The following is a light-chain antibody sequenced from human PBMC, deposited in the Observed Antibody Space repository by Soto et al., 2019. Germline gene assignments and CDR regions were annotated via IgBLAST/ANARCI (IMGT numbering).Light chain of an antibody. Sequence: QSVLTQPPSVSAAPGQKVTLSRSGSSSNIGNNYVSWYEQLPGTAPKLLIYDNNKRPSGIPDRFSGSKSGTSATLGITGLQSGDEADYYCGSWDSSLSVVIFGGGTKVTVL. CDR1: SSNIGNNY. CDR2: DNN. V-gene: IGLV1-51*01. CDR3: GSWDSSLSVVI. J-gene: IGLJ2*01.